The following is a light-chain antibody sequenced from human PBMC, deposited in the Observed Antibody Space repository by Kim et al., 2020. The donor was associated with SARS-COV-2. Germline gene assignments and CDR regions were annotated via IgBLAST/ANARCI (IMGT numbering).Light chain of an antibody. CDR1: SANIGAGYD. J-gene: IGLJ3*02. CDR3: QSYDSSLSGWV. CDR2: GNS. Sequence: RVTISCTGDSANIGAGYDVHWYQQLPGTAPKLLIYGNSNRPSGVPDRFSGSKSGTSASLAITGLQAEDEADYYCQSYDSSLSGWVFGGGTKLTVL. V-gene: IGLV1-40*01.